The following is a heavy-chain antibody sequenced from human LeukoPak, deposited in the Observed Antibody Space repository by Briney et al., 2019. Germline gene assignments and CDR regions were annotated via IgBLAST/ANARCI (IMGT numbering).Heavy chain of an antibody. CDR2: ITSTSTYI. Sequence: SGGSLRLSCAASGFTFSSYTMNWVRQAPGKGLEWVSSITSTSTYIDYADSVKGRFTISRDTAKNSLYLQMNSLRAGDTAVYYCARMYYYGSGSYYNRHFDCWGQGTLVTVSS. V-gene: IGHV3-21*01. CDR3: ARMYYYGSGSYYNRHFDC. D-gene: IGHD3-10*01. CDR1: GFTFSSYT. J-gene: IGHJ4*02.